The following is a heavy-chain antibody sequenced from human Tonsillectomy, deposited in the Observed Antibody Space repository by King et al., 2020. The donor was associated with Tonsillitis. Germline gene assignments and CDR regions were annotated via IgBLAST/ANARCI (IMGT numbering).Heavy chain of an antibody. Sequence: VQLVESGVEVKKPGASVKVSCKASGYTFTNYGISWVRQAPGQGLEWMGWISAYNGNTDYAQKLQGRVTMTTDTSTSTAYMELRSLRSDDTAVYYCARDRGLYSRGDASDIWGQETLVTVSS. CDR3: ARDRGLYSRGDASDI. J-gene: IGHJ3*02. V-gene: IGHV1-18*01. CDR2: ISAYNGNT. CDR1: GYTFTNYG. D-gene: IGHD6-13*01.